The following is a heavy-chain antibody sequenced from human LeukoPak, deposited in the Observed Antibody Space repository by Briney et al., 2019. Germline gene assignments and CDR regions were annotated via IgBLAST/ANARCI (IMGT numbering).Heavy chain of an antibody. V-gene: IGHV1-46*01. CDR1: GYTFTTYY. CDR2: INPSGGST. J-gene: IGHJ4*02. D-gene: IGHD3-10*01. Sequence: ASVKVSCKASGYTFTTYYMHWVRQAPGQGLEWMGIINPSGGSTSNAQKFQGRVTMTRDTSTSAVYMELSSLRSEDTAVYYCAADSGNYGSGTHIPDHWGQGTLVTVSS. CDR3: AADSGNYGSGTHIPDH.